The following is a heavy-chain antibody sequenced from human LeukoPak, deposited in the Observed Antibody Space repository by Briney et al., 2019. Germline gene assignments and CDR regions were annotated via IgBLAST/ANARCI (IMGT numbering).Heavy chain of an antibody. CDR1: GYSFTSYW. CDR2: IYPYVSDT. D-gene: IGHD5-12*01. V-gene: IGHV5-51*01. Sequence: GESLKISCKASGYSFTSYWIGWVRQMPGKGLEWMGIIYPYVSDTRYSPSFQGQVTISADKSISTAYLQWSNLKASDTAMYYCARHIGYSAWNPDYWGQGTLVTVSS. J-gene: IGHJ4*02. CDR3: ARHIGYSAWNPDY.